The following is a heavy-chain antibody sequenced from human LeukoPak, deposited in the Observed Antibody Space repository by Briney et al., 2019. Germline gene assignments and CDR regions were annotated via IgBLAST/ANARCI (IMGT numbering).Heavy chain of an antibody. CDR1: GGSISSSSHY. J-gene: IGHJ4*02. V-gene: IGHV4-39*01. CDR2: IYFSGST. D-gene: IGHD6-19*01. Sequence: SETLSLTFTVFGGSISSSSHYWGWIRQPPGEGLEWIGSIYFSGSTYYSPSLKSRVTISVDLSTNQFSLKLSSVTAADTAVYYCARGLGEVDYWGQGTLVTVSS. CDR3: ARGLGEVDY.